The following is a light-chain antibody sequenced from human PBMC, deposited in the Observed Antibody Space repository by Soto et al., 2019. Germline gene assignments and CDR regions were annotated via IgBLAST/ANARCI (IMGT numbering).Light chain of an antibody. CDR3: SSYTSRSTFV. V-gene: IGLV2-14*01. J-gene: IGLJ1*01. CDR2: DVS. CDR1: SSDVGGYNY. Sequence: QSVLTQPASVSGSPGQSITISCNGSSSDVGGYNYVSWYQQHPGKAPKLMIYDVSNRPSGVSNRFSGSKSGNTASLTISGLQAEDEAVFYCSSYTSRSTFVFRSGTKVTVL.